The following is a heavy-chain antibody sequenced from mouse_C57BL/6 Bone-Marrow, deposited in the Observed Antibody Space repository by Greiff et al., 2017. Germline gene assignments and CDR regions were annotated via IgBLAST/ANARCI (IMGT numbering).Heavy chain of an antibody. D-gene: IGHD1-1*01. Sequence: QVQLQPGAELVMPGASVKLSCKASGYTFTSYWMHWVKQRPGQGLEWIGEIDPSDSYTNYNQKFKGKSTLTVEKSSSTAYMQLSSLTSEDSAVYYCARPDYGSSGFDDWGQGTTLTVSS. V-gene: IGHV1-69*01. CDR1: GYTFTSYW. J-gene: IGHJ2*01. CDR2: IDPSDSYT. CDR3: ARPDYGSSGFDD.